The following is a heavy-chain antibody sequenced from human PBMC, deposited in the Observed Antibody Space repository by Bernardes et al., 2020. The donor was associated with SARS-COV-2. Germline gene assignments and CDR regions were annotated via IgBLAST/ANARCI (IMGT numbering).Heavy chain of an antibody. D-gene: IGHD6-19*01. J-gene: IGHJ6*02. CDR2: FAPADGAT. CDR1: GYTLTALS. V-gene: IGHV1-24*01. Sequence: ASMKVSCKVSGYTLTALSMHWVRQAPGQGLEWMGGFAPADGATIYAQKFQGRVTMTEDTSTDTAYMELSSLRSEDTAVYYCATSIAVAGTPRSYYYYYGMDVWGQGTTVTVS. CDR3: ATSIAVAGTPRSYYYYYGMDV.